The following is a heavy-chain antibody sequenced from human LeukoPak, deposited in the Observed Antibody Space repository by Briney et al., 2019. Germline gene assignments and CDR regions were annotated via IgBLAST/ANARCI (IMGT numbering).Heavy chain of an antibody. J-gene: IGHJ6*02. CDR2: IYSGGST. Sequence: GGSLRLSCAASGFTVSSNYMSWVRQAPGKGLEWVSVIYSGGSTYYADSVKGRFTLSRDNSKNTLYLQMNSLRAEDTAVYYCASPRGKVYGMDVWGQGTTVTVSS. CDR3: ASPRGKVYGMDV. V-gene: IGHV3-53*01. CDR1: GFTVSSNY.